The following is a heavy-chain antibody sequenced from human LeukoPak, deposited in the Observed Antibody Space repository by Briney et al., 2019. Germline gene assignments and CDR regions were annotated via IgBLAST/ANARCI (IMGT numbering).Heavy chain of an antibody. J-gene: IGHJ4*02. Sequence: ASMKVSCKASGYTFTGYYMHWVRQAPGQGLEWMGWINPNSGGTNYAQKFQGWVTMTRDTSISTAYMELSRLRSDDTAVYYCARESGDSYFDYWGQGTLVTVSS. V-gene: IGHV1-2*04. CDR1: GYTFTGYY. CDR3: ARESGDSYFDY. D-gene: IGHD2-21*02. CDR2: INPNSGGT.